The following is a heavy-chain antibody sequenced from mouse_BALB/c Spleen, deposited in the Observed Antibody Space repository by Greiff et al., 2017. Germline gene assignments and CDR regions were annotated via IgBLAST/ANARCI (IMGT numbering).Heavy chain of an antibody. CDR3: AGSRAMITTGYYAMDY. CDR1: GYTFTSYW. CDR2: INPSTGYT. V-gene: IGHV1-7*01. J-gene: IGHJ4*01. D-gene: IGHD2-4*01. Sequence: QVQLQQSGAELAKPGASVKMSCKASGYTFTSYWMHWVKQRPGQGLEWIGYINPSTGYTEYNQKFKDKATLTADKSSSTAYMQLSSLTSEDSAVYYCAGSRAMITTGYYAMDYWGQGTSVTVSS.